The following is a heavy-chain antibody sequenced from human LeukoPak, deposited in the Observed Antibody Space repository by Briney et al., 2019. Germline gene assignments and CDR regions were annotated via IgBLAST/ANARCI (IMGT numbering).Heavy chain of an antibody. Sequence: KPSETLSLTCTVSGXSISSSAYWGWIRQPPGKGLEWIGSIYYSKNTYYNPSLKSRVTISADTSKNQFSLTLGSVSATDTAVYYCVSPRGFSYGYFDYWGQGTLVTVSS. CDR2: IYYSKNT. J-gene: IGHJ4*02. CDR1: GXSISSSAY. V-gene: IGHV4-39*01. CDR3: VSPRGFSYGYFDY. D-gene: IGHD5-18*01.